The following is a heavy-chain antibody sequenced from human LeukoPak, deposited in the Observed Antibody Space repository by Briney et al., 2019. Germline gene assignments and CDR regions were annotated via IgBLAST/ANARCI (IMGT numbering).Heavy chain of an antibody. V-gene: IGHV4-4*09. CDR3: ARTPARSGWAYYFDY. J-gene: IGHJ4*02. CDR1: CDSIRSDR. CDR2: IYHTATT. D-gene: IGHD6-19*01. Sequence: PSETLSLTCAVSCDSIRSDRWNWIRQIPGKGLEWIGYIYHTATTNYNHSFRTRVTMSLDTSNNPFSLSLTSVTAADTAVYYGARTPARSGWAYYFDYWGQGALVTVSS.